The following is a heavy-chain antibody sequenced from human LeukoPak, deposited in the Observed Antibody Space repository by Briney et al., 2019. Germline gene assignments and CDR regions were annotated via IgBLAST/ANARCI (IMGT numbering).Heavy chain of an antibody. V-gene: IGHV3-21*01. Sequence: GGSLRLSCAASGFTFSSYSMTWVRQAPGKGLEWVSSISSSSSYIYYADSVKGRFTISRDNAKNSLYLQMNSLRAEDTAVYYCARVNWNYAFDIWGQGTMVTVSS. D-gene: IGHD1-1*01. J-gene: IGHJ3*02. CDR3: ARVNWNYAFDI. CDR1: GFTFSSYS. CDR2: ISSSSSYI.